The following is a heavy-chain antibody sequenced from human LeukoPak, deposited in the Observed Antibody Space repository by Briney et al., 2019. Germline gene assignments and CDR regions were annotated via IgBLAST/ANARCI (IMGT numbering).Heavy chain of an antibody. Sequence: GASVKVSCKASGYTFTGYYIHWVRQAPGQGLEWMGWINPKTGVTKYAQKFQGRVIMTRDTSISTVYMVLTRLRSDDTAVFYCARVFYYFDSSGYWSPFHIWGQGTMVTVSS. CDR3: ARVFYYFDSSGYWSPFHI. D-gene: IGHD3-22*01. CDR2: INPKTGVT. J-gene: IGHJ3*02. V-gene: IGHV1-2*02. CDR1: GYTFTGYY.